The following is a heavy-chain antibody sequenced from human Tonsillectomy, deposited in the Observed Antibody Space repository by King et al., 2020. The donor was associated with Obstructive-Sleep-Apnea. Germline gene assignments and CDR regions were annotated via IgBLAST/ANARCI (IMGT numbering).Heavy chain of an antibody. D-gene: IGHD3-9*01. CDR3: ARELDEESLTGYYRHRDYYYGMDV. CDR2: ISGYNGNT. J-gene: IGHJ6*02. CDR1: GYTFTSYG. Sequence: QLVQSGAEVKKPGASVKVSCKASGYTFTSYGISWVRQAPGQGLEWMGWISGYNGNTNYAQKLQGRVTMTTDTSKSTAYLELRSLRSDDTAVYYCARELDEESLTGYYRHRDYYYGMDVWGQGTTVTVSS. V-gene: IGHV1-18*01.